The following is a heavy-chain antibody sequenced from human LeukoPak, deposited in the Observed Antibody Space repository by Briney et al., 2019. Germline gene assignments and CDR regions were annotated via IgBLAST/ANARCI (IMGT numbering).Heavy chain of an antibody. CDR1: GFTFSSYG. Sequence: GGSLRLSCAASGFTFSSYGMSWVRQAPGKGLEWVSGISGSGDNTYYADSVKGRFTISRDNSNNTLFLQMNTLRADDTAVYYCAKGDGYYLRGYFDYWGQGTLVTVSS. CDR3: AKGDGYYLRGYFDY. D-gene: IGHD5-24*01. CDR2: ISGSGDNT. J-gene: IGHJ4*02. V-gene: IGHV3-23*01.